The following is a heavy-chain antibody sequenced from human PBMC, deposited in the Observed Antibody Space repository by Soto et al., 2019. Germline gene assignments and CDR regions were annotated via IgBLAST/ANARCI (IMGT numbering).Heavy chain of an antibody. V-gene: IGHV1-69*02. J-gene: IGHJ4*02. Sequence: QVQLVQSGAEVKKPGSSVKVSCKASGGTFSSYTISWVRQAPGHGLEWMGRIIPILGIANYAQKFQGRVTITADKSTITAYMELSSLRSEDTGVYYCERWPLPPDSNWGWGNYLGQGTLVTVSS. CDR3: ERWPLPPDSNWGWGNY. D-gene: IGHD7-27*01. CDR1: GGTFSSYT. CDR2: IIPILGIA.